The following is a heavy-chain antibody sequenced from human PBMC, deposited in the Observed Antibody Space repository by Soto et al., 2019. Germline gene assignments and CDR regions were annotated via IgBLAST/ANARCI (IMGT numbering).Heavy chain of an antibody. Sequence: GSLRLSCAASGFNFNTYSMNWVRQAPGKGLEGVSVISSSSTTIGYADSVKGRFTISRDNANNSLDLQMNSLRGEDTAVYYCARRNSYGSGGSPKEPFDLWGQGTMVTVSS. CDR3: ARRNSYGSGGSPKEPFDL. CDR2: ISSSSTTI. D-gene: IGHD3-10*01. J-gene: IGHJ3*01. CDR1: GFNFNTYS. V-gene: IGHV3-48*04.